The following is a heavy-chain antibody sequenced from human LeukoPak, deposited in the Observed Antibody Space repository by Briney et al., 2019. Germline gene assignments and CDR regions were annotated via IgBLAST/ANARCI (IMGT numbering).Heavy chain of an antibody. CDR1: GFTFSSYG. J-gene: IGHJ6*02. D-gene: IGHD1-7*01. V-gene: IGHV3-33*01. CDR3: ARGKLELGLDYYYGMDV. Sequence: GRSLRLSCAASGFTFSSYGMHWVRQAAGKGLEWGAVIWYDGSNKYYADSVKGRFPISRDNSKNTLYLQMNSLRAEDTAVYYCARGKLELGLDYYYGMDVWGQGTTVTVSS. CDR2: IWYDGSNK.